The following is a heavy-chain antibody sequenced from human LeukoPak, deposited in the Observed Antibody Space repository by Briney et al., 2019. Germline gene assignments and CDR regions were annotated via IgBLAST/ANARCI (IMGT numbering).Heavy chain of an antibody. J-gene: IGHJ6*02. V-gene: IGHV3-53*01. CDR1: GFTVSSNY. CDR3: ARDHPLLTNPYFAMDV. CDR2: IYSGGGT. Sequence: GGSLRLSCAVSGFTVSSNYMSWVRQAPEKGLEWVSIIYSGGGTYYTDSVKGRFTISRDNSKNTLYLQMNSLRAEDTAVYYCARDHPLLTNPYFAMDVWGQGTTVTVSS. D-gene: IGHD1-26*01.